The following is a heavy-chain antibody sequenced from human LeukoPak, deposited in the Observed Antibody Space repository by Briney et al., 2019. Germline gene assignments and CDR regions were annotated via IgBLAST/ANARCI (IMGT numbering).Heavy chain of an antibody. Sequence: SETLSLTCTVSGGSISSGSYYWSWIRQPAGKGLEWIGRIYTSGSTNYNPSLKSRVTISVDTSKNQFSLKLSSVTAADTAVYYCARAQWLGLMDVWGKGTTVTVSS. CDR3: ARAQWLGLMDV. CDR2: IYTSGST. J-gene: IGHJ6*04. D-gene: IGHD6-19*01. V-gene: IGHV4-61*02. CDR1: GGSISSGSYY.